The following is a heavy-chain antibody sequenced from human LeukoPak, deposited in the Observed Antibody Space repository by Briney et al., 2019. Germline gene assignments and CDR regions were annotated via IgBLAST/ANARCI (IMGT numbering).Heavy chain of an antibody. D-gene: IGHD1-26*01. CDR3: AIDLRGSYYGSFDY. V-gene: IGHV3-23*01. CDR2: ISGSGGST. J-gene: IGHJ4*02. CDR1: GFTFSSYA. Sequence: GGSLRLSCAASGFTFSSYAMSWVRQAPGKGLEWVSAISGSGGSTYYADSVKGRFTISRENSKNTLYLQMNSLRVEDTAVYYCAIDLRGSYYGSFDYWGQGTLVTVSS.